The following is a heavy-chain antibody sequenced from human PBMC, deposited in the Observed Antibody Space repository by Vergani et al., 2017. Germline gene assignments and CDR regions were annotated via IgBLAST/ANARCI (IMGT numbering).Heavy chain of an antibody. J-gene: IGHJ2*01. Sequence: EVQLVESGGGLVQPGGSLRLSCAASGFTFSSYWMSWVRQAPGKGLEWVANIKQDGSEKYYVDSVKGRFTISRDNAKNSLYLQMNSLRAEDTAVYYCARGRRVVVPAAIPGWYLDLWGRGTLVTVSS. V-gene: IGHV3-7*01. D-gene: IGHD2-2*02. CDR2: IKQDGSEK. CDR3: ARGRRVVVPAAIPGWYLDL. CDR1: GFTFSSYW.